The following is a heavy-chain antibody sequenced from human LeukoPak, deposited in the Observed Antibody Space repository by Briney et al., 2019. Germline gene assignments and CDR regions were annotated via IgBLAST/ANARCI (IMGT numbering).Heavy chain of an antibody. J-gene: IGHJ3*02. Sequence: SETLSLTCTVSGGSISSSSYYWGWIRQPPGKGLEWIGSIYYSGSTYYNPSLKSRVTISVDTSKNQFSLKLSSVTAADTAVYYCARDLKVERLNAFDIWGQGTMVTVSS. CDR1: GGSISSSSYY. CDR2: IYYSGST. CDR3: ARDLKVERLNAFDI. V-gene: IGHV4-39*07.